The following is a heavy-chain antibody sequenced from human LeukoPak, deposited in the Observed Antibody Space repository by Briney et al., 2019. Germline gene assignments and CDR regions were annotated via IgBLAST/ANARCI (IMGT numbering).Heavy chain of an antibody. J-gene: IGHJ4*02. V-gene: IGHV4-34*01. CDR3: ARVGIASYYDFWSGHFTYYFDY. CDR2: INHSGST. D-gene: IGHD3-3*01. CDR1: GGSFSGYY. Sequence: SETLSLTCAVYGGSFSGYYWSWIRQPPGKGLEWIGEINHSGSTNYNPSLKSRVTISIDTSKNQFSLKLSSVTAEDTAVYYCARVGIASYYDFWSGHFTYYFDYWGQGTLVTVSS.